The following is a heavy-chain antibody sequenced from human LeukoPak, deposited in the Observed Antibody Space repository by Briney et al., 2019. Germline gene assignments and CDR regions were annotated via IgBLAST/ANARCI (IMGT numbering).Heavy chain of an antibody. CDR3: ARDTGGGYSCYDC. D-gene: IGHD5-18*01. J-gene: IGHJ4*02. CDR1: GFTFSSYW. Sequence: GGSLRLSCAASGFTFSSYWMTWIRQVPGKGLEWVANIKQDGSEKYYVDSVKGRFTTSRDNAKNSLYLQMNSLRAEDTAVYYCARDTGGGYSCYDCWGQGTLVTVSS. V-gene: IGHV3-7*01. CDR2: IKQDGSEK.